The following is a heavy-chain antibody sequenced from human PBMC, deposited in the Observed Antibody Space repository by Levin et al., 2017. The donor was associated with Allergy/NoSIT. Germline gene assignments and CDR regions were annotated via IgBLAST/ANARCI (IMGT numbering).Heavy chain of an antibody. CDR3: AKYSSGWGFDY. V-gene: IGHV3-48*01. CDR2: ISSSSSTI. D-gene: IGHD6-19*01. J-gene: IGHJ4*02. Sequence: GESLKISCAASGFTFSSYSMNWVRQAPGKGLEWVSYISSSSSTIYYADSVKGRFTISRDNAKNSLYLQMNSLRAEDTAVYYCAKYSSGWGFDYWGQGTLVTVSS. CDR1: GFTFSSYS.